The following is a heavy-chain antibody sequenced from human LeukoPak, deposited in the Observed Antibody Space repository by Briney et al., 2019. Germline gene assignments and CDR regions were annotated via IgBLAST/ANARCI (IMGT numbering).Heavy chain of an antibody. J-gene: IGHJ3*02. D-gene: IGHD2-2*03. CDR2: INRSGRT. Sequence: GGSLRLSCAASGFTFSTYDMQWVRQAPGKGLEWVSGINRSGRTYYTDSVEGRITISRDDSKNTLYLQMNSLRAEDTAVYYCAKGGYFAFETWGQGTMVAVSS. CDR3: AKGGYFAFET. V-gene: IGHV3-23*01. CDR1: GFTFSTYD.